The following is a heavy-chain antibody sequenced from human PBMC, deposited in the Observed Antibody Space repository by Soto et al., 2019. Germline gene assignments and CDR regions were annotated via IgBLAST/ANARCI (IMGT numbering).Heavy chain of an antibody. V-gene: IGHV3-30*03. D-gene: IGHD1-26*01. CDR2: ISYDGSNK. J-gene: IGHJ4*02. CDR3: ARYSGKYQGPIDY. CDR1: GFTFSHYG. Sequence: QVQLVESGGCVVQPGRSLRLSSAASGFTFSHYGIHWVRQAPGKGLEGLAVISYDGSNKHYADSVKGRFTVSRDNSKNTLYLQMNSLRAEDTAVYFCARYSGKYQGPIDYWGQGTLVTVSS.